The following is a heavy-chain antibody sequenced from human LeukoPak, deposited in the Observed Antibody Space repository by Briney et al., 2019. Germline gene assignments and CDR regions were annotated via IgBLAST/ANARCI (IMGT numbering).Heavy chain of an antibody. CDR3: AKGFSGSYSIFDC. CDR1: GFTLTTYA. CDR2: ISIGGSTT. V-gene: IGHV3-23*01. D-gene: IGHD1-26*01. Sequence: GGSMRLSCTASGFTLTTYAMSWVRQAPGKGLEWVSTISIGGSTTFYADSVKGRFTISRDSSKNTLYLQMNSLRAEDTAIYYCAKGFSGSYSIFDCWGQGTLVTVSS. J-gene: IGHJ4*02.